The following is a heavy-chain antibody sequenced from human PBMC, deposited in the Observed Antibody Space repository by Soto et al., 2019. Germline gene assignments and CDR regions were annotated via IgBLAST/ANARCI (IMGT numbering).Heavy chain of an antibody. CDR2: ISVYNGNT. V-gene: IGHV1-18*01. D-gene: IGHD2-15*01. CDR1: GYTFSSYG. CDR3: ARADGGTWYSGWFDP. J-gene: IGHJ5*02. Sequence: QVQLVQSGAEVKKPGASVKVSCKASGYTFSSYGITWVRQAPGQGLEWMGWISVYNGNTNYAQKIQGRVTMTTDTSTSTAYMEVRRLRSDDTAVYYCARADGGTWYSGWFDPWGQGTLVTVSS.